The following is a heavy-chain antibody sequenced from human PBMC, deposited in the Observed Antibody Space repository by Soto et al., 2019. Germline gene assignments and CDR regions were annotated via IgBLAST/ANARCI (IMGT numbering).Heavy chain of an antibody. J-gene: IGHJ4*02. CDR3: ARVPDDYGDYVYY. V-gene: IGHV1-69*06. D-gene: IGHD4-17*01. CDR2: IIPIFVTP. CDR1: GGTLSNYA. Sequence: SVKVSCKASGGTLSNYAISWVRQAPGQGLEWMGGIIPIFVTPNYAQKFQGRVAIIEDKSTSTAYMELSSLRSDDTAVYYCARVPDDYGDYVYYWGQGTLVTVSS.